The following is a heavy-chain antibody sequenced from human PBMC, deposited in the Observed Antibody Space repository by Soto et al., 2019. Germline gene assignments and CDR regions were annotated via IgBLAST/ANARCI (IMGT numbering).Heavy chain of an antibody. Sequence: PGGSLRLSCAASGFTFSSYSMKWVRQAPGKGLEWVSSISSSSSYIYCADSVKGRFTISRDNAKNSLYLQMNSLRAEDTAVYYCAXDSYCSSTSCYLGGMDVWGQGTTVTVSS. J-gene: IGHJ6*02. CDR3: AXDSYCSSTSCYLGGMDV. CDR1: GFTFSSYS. V-gene: IGHV3-21*01. D-gene: IGHD2-2*01. CDR2: ISSSSSYI.